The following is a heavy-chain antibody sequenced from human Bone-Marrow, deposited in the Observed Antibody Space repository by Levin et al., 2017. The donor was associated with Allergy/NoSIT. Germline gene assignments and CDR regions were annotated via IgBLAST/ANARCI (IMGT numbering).Heavy chain of an antibody. Sequence: SETLSLTCAVDGGSFFPYFWTWIRQSPGKGLEWIGEINHTGSTKYNPSLMSRVTISVDTPKRQFSLKLNSVTAADTAVYYCARGYSDAAGGFDSWGLGTLLTVSS. V-gene: IGHV4-34*01. D-gene: IGHD6-13*01. J-gene: IGHJ4*02. CDR1: GGSFFPYF. CDR2: INHTGST. CDR3: ARGYSDAAGGFDS.